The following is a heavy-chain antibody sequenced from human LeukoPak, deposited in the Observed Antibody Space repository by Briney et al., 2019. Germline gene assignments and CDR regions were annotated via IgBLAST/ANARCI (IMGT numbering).Heavy chain of an antibody. J-gene: IGHJ4*02. D-gene: IGHD5-18*01. CDR1: GGSISGYY. Sequence: PSETLSLTCTVSGGSISGYYWTWIRQPPGKGLEWIAYIFHTGTTSYNPSLKSRVTISVSMSNNQFSLKLSSVTAADTAVYYCARSRGYSVTADYWGQGTLVTVSS. CDR2: IFHTGTT. V-gene: IGHV4-59*08. CDR3: ARSRGYSVTADY.